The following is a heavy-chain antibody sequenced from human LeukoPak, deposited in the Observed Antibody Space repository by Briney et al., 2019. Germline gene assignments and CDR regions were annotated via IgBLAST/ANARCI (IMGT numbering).Heavy chain of an antibody. CDR1: GFTFSNYG. CDR3: VRGQTSLDNWFDP. Sequence: GGSLRLSCEASGFTFSNYGMNWVRQAPEKGLEWISYIRPNDGTTHYADSVKGRFTISRDNAKNSLSLQMTSLRADDSAVYYCVRGQTSLDNWFDPWGQGTLVIVSS. J-gene: IGHJ5*02. V-gene: IGHV3-48*03. CDR2: IRPNDGTT.